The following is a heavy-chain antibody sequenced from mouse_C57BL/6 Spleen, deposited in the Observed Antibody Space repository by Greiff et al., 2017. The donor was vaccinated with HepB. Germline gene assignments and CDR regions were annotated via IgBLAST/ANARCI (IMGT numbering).Heavy chain of an antibody. CDR3: ARRDDYDAWFAY. D-gene: IGHD2-4*01. CDR2: INPSSGYT. J-gene: IGHJ3*01. Sequence: VKLMESGAELARPGASVKMSCKASGYTFTSYTMHWVKQRPGQGLEWIGYINPSSGYTKYNQKFKDKATLTADKSSSTAYMQLSSLTSEDSAVYYCARRDDYDAWFAYWGQGTLVTVSA. CDR1: GYTFTSYT. V-gene: IGHV1-4*01.